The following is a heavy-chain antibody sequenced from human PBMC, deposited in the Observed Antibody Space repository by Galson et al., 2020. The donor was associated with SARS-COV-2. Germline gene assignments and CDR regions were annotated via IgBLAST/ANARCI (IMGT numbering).Heavy chain of an antibody. CDR2: VYPSGTT. CDR1: GYSVSTTNY. J-gene: IGHJ2*01. Sequence: SETLSLTCTVSGYSVSTTNYWGWVRQPPGRGLERIGSVYPSGTTYYNPSLKSRVTISVDTSKNQFSLRLDSVTAADTALYYCARQGVNMIVLVTVPGWYFDLWGRGTLVTVSS. V-gene: IGHV4-38-2*02. CDR3: ARQGVNMIVLVTVPGWYFDL. D-gene: IGHD3-22*01.